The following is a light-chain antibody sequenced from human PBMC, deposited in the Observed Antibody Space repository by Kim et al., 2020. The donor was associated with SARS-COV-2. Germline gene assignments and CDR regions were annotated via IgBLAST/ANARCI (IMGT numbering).Light chain of an antibody. V-gene: IGLV3-21*02. CDR3: QVWDGPSDHAV. J-gene: IGLJ2*01. CDR1: DIGTKF. Sequence: ATVATARISGEGDDIGTKFVPWYRQMPGQAPLLVTYDDTHRPAGIPARFSGSNSRNTATLTIREVEAGDEGDYFCQVWDGPSDHAVFGGGTTLTVL. CDR2: DDT.